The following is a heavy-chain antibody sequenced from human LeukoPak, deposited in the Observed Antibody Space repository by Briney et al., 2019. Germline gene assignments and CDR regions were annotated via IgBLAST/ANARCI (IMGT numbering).Heavy chain of an antibody. CDR1: GFTFSSHY. J-gene: IGHJ3*02. CDR3: TRDWTARSNAFDI. Sequence: GGSLRLSCAASGFTFSSHYMHWVRPAAGKGLVWVSRINSDGSSTNYADSVKGRFTISRDNAKNTLFLQMNSLRAEDTAVYYCTRDWTARSNAFDIWGQGTMVTVSS. CDR2: INSDGSST. D-gene: IGHD3/OR15-3a*01. V-gene: IGHV3-74*01.